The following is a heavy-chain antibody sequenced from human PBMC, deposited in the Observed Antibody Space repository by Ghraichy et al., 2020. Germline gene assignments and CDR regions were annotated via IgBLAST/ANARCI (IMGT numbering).Heavy chain of an antibody. D-gene: IGHD3-3*01. J-gene: IGHJ6*02. CDR2: MYHDGHT. CDR3: ARDLSRYDFWSGYYRADYYYYGMDV. CDR1: GGSINSLYY. Sequence: SQTLSLTCTVSGGSINSLYYWGWIRQSPGKGLEWIGSMYHDGHTYYSPSIKSRVTISVDMSKKQFSLKVDSVTATDTAVYYCARDLSRYDFWSGYYRADYYYYGMDVWGHGTTVTVSS. V-gene: IGHV4-38-2*02.